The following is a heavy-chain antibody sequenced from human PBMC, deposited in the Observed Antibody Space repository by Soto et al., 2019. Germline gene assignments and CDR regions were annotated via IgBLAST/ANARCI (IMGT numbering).Heavy chain of an antibody. J-gene: IGHJ6*02. CDR2: IYSSGST. CDR3: ARHPSRRYYDSSGYYYPLVYGMDV. Sequence: SETLSLTCTVSGGSISNSYWSWIRQSPEKGLEWIGYIYSSGSTNYNPSLNSRVTISVDTSKNQFSLKLSSLSAADTAVYYCARHPSRRYYDSSGYYYPLVYGMDVWGQGTTVTVSS. V-gene: IGHV4-59*08. CDR1: GGSISNSY. D-gene: IGHD3-22*01.